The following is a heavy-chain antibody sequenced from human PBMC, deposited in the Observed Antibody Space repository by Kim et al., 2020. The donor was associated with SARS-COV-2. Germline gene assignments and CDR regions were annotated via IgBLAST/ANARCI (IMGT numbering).Heavy chain of an antibody. CDR3: AKAPIALVPGGKMWFDP. V-gene: IGHV3-30*18. J-gene: IGHJ5*01. CDR1: GLTFSRYG. CDR2: ISYDGSNE. Sequence: GGSLRLSCAASGLTFSRYGMHWVRQAPGMGLEWVADISYDGSNEYYADSVKGRFTISRDNSRNTLYLQMNSLTTEDTAVYFCAKAPIALVPGGKMWFDPWGQEALDTFSS. D-gene: IGHD2-2*01.